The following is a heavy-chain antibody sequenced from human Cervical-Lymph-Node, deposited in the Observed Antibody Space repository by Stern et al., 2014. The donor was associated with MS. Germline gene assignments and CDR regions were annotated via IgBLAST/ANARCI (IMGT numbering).Heavy chain of an antibody. V-gene: IGHV1-46*03. CDR2: INSGGFT. CDR1: EYTFTYFF. J-gene: IGHJ3*02. Sequence: MQLVDSGAEVKKPGASGKVSCKASEYTFTYFFIHWVRQAPGPRLEWMGVINSGGFTTYSPKFQGRFSMTRDTSTSTVHMDLTSLTSEDTAVYYCTSARNTAFDIWGQGTLVTVSS. CDR3: TSARNTAFDI.